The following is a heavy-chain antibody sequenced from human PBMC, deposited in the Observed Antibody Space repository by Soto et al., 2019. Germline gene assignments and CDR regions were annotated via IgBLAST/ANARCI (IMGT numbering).Heavy chain of an antibody. D-gene: IGHD1-26*01. Sequence: PGGSLSLSCEASGFTFSSYAMLWVRQALGKGLEWVAVISYDGSNKYYPDSVKGRFTISRDNSKNTLYLQMNSLRAKDTAVYYCAREGWSYYGDAFDIWGQGTMVTVSS. V-gene: IGHV3-30-3*01. CDR3: AREGWSYYGDAFDI. CDR2: ISYDGSNK. CDR1: GFTFSSYA. J-gene: IGHJ3*02.